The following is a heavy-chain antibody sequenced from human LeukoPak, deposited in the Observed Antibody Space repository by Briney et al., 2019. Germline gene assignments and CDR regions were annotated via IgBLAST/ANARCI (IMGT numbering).Heavy chain of an antibody. V-gene: IGHV3-30-3*01. CDR1: GFTFSSYA. CDR2: ISYDGSNK. D-gene: IGHD3-22*01. CDR3: AKGVEFLGGYYLDY. Sequence: PGRSLRLSCAASGFTFSSYAMHWVRQAPGKGLEWVAVISYDGSNKYYADSVKGRFTISRDNSKSTLYLQMNSLRAEDTAVYYCAKGVEFLGGYYLDYWGQGTLVTVSS. J-gene: IGHJ4*02.